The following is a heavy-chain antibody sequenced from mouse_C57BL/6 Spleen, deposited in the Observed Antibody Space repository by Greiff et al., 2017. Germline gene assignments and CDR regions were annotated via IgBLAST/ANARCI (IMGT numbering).Heavy chain of an antibody. J-gene: IGHJ1*03. CDR2: ISYDGSN. CDR3: ARYGSSEWYFDV. D-gene: IGHD1-1*01. V-gene: IGHV3-6*01. Sequence: DVQLQESGPGLVKPSQSLSLTCSVTGYSITSGYYWNWIRQFPGNKLEWMGYISYDGSNNYNASLKNRISMTRDTSKNQFFLKLNSVTTEDTATYYCARYGSSEWYFDVWGTGTTVTVSS. CDR1: GYSITSGYY.